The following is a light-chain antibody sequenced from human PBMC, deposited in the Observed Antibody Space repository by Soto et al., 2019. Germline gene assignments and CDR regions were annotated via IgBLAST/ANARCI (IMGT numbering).Light chain of an antibody. CDR3: NSYTSSTNRYD. V-gene: IGLV2-14*01. CDR1: SSDVGGYNY. Sequence: QLVLTQPASVSGSPGQSITISCTGTSSDVGGYNYVSWYQQHPGKAPKLMIYEVSNRPSGVSNRFFGSKSGNTASLTISGLQAEDEADYYCNSYTSSTNRYDFGTGTKLTVL. J-gene: IGLJ1*01. CDR2: EVS.